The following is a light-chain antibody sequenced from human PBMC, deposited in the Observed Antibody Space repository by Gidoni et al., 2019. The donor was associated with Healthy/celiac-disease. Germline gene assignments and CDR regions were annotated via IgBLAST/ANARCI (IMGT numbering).Light chain of an antibody. CDR2: AAS. CDR1: QSISSY. Sequence: RVTITCRASQSISSYLNWYQQKPGKAPKLLIYAASSLQSGVPSRFSGSGSGTDFTLTISSLQPEDFATYYCQQSYSTPRTFGQGTMLEIK. V-gene: IGKV1-39*01. J-gene: IGKJ2*01. CDR3: QQSYSTPRT.